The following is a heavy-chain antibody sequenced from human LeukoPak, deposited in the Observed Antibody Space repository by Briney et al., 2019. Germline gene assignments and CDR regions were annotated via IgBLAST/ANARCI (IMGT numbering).Heavy chain of an antibody. D-gene: IGHD2-2*01. J-gene: IGHJ5*02. CDR2: ISGSGGST. V-gene: IGHV3-23*01. CDR3: AKMGYGTTSYRNGFDP. CDR1: GFTFSNYA. Sequence: PGGSLRLSCAASGFTFSNYAMTWVRQAPGKGLEWVSAISGSGGSTYYADSVKGRFTISRDNSKNTLYLQMNSLRAEDTAVYYCAKMGYGTTSYRNGFDPWGQGTLVTVSS.